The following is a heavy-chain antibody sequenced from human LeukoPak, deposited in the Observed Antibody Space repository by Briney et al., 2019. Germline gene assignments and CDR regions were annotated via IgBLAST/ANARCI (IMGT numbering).Heavy chain of an antibody. J-gene: IGHJ6*03. Sequence: SETLSLTCAVYGGSFSGYYWSWIRQPPRKGLEWIGEINHSGSTNYNPSLKSRVTISVDTSKNQFSLKLSSVTAADTAVYYCARMRETIALPYYYYYYMDVWGKGTTVTISS. CDR1: GGSFSGYY. CDR3: ARMRETIALPYYYYYYMDV. D-gene: IGHD1-14*01. CDR2: INHSGST. V-gene: IGHV4-34*01.